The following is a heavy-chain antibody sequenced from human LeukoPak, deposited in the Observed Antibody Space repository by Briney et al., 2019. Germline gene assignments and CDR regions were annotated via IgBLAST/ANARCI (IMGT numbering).Heavy chain of an antibody. D-gene: IGHD3-22*01. CDR2: IIPIFGTA. J-gene: IGHJ6*02. Sequence: GASVKVSCKASGGTFSSYAISWVRQAPGQGLEWMGGIIPIFGTANYAQKFQGRVTITADESTSTAYMELSSLRSEDTAVYYCARDRIYYYDSSGSPYYYYGMDVWGQGTTVTVSS. V-gene: IGHV1-69*13. CDR1: GGTFSSYA. CDR3: ARDRIYYYDSSGSPYYYYGMDV.